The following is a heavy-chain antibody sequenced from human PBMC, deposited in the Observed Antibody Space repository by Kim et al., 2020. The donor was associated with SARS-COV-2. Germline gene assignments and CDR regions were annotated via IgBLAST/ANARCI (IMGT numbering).Heavy chain of an antibody. Sequence: CADSGKCRFTISTDNAKNSLYLQMNSLPADDTAVYYWAGAPVAGISFVDYWGQGTLVTVSS. V-gene: IGHV3-21*01. D-gene: IGHD6-19*01. CDR3: AGAPVAGISFVDY. J-gene: IGHJ4*02.